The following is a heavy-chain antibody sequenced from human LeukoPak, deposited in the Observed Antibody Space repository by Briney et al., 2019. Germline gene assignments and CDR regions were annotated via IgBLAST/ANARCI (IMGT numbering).Heavy chain of an antibody. Sequence: GGSLRLSCAASGFTFSRFTMSWVRQAPGKGLEWVSGISGSDSSTYYADSVKGRFTISRDNSKNTLYLQMNSLRAEDTAVYYCAKDAAGPEYWGQGTLVTVSS. V-gene: IGHV3-23*01. CDR1: GFTFSRFT. J-gene: IGHJ4*02. CDR3: AKDAAGPEY. CDR2: ISGSDSST. D-gene: IGHD6-13*01.